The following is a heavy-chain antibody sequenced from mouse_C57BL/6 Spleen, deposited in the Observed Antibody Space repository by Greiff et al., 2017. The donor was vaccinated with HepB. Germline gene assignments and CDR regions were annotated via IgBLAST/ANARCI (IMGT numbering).Heavy chain of an antibody. V-gene: IGHV5-4*03. CDR3: ASGPLYYGSSSTWFAY. CDR2: ISDGGSYT. Sequence: EVKLVESGGGLVKPGGSLKLSCAASGFTFSSYAMSWVRQTPEKRLEWVATISDGGSYTYYPDNVNGRLTISRYNTKNNLYLQMSHMKSEVTTMYSCASGPLYYGSSSTWFAYWGQGTLFTVSA. D-gene: IGHD1-1*01. J-gene: IGHJ3*01. CDR1: GFTFSSYA.